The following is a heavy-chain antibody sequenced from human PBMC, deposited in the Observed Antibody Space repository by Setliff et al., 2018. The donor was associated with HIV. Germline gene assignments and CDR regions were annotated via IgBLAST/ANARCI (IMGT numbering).Heavy chain of an antibody. CDR3: ANDQWDC. J-gene: IGHJ1*01. D-gene: IGHD1-26*01. Sequence: PGGSLRLSCVASGFTFSDYAMSWVRQALGKGLEWVPLVTAGGGITYYADSVKGRFTISRDNSKNTLYLQMNSLRAEDTAVYYCANDQWDCWGQGALVTVSS. CDR2: VTAGGGIT. CDR1: GFTFSDYA. V-gene: IGHV3-23*01.